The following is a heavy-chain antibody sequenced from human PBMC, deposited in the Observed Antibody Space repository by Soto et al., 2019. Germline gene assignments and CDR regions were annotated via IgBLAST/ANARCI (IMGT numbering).Heavy chain of an antibody. J-gene: IGHJ6*02. CDR3: ARDRSSWSPTYYYYGMDV. CDR1: GYTFTSYG. CDR2: ISAYNGNT. V-gene: IGHV1-18*01. D-gene: IGHD6-13*01. Sequence: ASVKVSCKASGYTFTSYGISWVRQAPGQGLEWMGWISAYNGNTNYAQKLQGRVTMTTDASTSTAYMELRSLRSDDTAVYYCARDRSSWSPTYYYYGMDVWGQGTTVTVS.